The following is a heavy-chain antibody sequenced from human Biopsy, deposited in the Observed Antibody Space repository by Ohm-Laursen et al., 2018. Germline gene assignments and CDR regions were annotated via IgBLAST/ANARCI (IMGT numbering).Heavy chain of an antibody. D-gene: IGHD7-27*01. J-gene: IGHJ4*02. CDR3: ARLTGDPSY. Sequence: SDTLSLICTASGGSIKSYYWNWIRQSPGKGLEWIGFIYYTGHTNYNPSLKSRATISVDTSKNQFSLKVISVTAADTAVYYCARLTGDPSYWGQGILVTVSS. V-gene: IGHV4-59*01. CDR2: IYYTGHT. CDR1: GGSIKSYY.